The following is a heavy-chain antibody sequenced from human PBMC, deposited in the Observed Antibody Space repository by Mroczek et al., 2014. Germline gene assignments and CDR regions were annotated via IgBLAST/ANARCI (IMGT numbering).Heavy chain of an antibody. CDR3: ARGLRRYSGYDRAFDI. D-gene: IGHD5-12*01. V-gene: IGHV4-30-2*01. Sequence: QVQLQESGSGLVKPSQTLSLTCAVSGGSISSGGYSWSWIRQPPGKGLEWIGYIYHSGSTYYNPSLKSRVTISVDRSKNQFSLKLSSVTAADTAVYYCARGLRRYSGYDRAFDIWGQGTMVTVSS. CDR2: IYHSGST. CDR1: GGSISSGGYS. J-gene: IGHJ3*02.